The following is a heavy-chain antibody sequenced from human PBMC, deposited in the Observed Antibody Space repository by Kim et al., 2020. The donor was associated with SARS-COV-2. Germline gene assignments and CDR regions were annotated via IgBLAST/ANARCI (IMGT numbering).Heavy chain of an antibody. V-gene: IGHV5-51*01. Sequence: RPSFQGQVTISADKSISTAYLQWSSLKASDTAMYYCARRGIGLYYYGMDVWGQGTTVTVSS. CDR3: ARRGIGLYYYGMDV. D-gene: IGHD3-16*01. J-gene: IGHJ6*02.